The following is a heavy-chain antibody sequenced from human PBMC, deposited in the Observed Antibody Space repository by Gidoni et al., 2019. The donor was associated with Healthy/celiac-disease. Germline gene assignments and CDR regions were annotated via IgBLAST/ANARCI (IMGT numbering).Heavy chain of an antibody. J-gene: IGHJ2*01. CDR1: GGSISSGGYY. V-gene: IGHV4-31*03. CDR3: ARGPLGYCSSTSCYTMAISWYFDL. D-gene: IGHD2-2*02. Sequence: QVQLQESGPGLVKPSQTLSLTCTVSGGSISSGGYYWSWIRKHPGKGLEWIGYIYYSGSTYYNPSLKSRVTISVYTSKNQFSLKLSSVTAADTAVYYCARGPLGYCSSTSCYTMAISWYFDLWGRGTLVTVSS. CDR2: IYYSGST.